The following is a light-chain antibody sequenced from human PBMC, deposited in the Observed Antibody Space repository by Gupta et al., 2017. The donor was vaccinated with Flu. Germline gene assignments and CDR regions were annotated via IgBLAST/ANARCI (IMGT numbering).Light chain of an antibody. J-gene: IGKJ1*01. V-gene: IGKV1-39*01. Sequence: DIPMTQSPSSLSAFVGDTVTMTCRASQTIVIYLNWYQQKPGKAPKLLIYAASSLQSGVPSRFNGSGSGADFTLSISSLQAEDFATYYCQQSHSPPWTFGQGTKVEIK. CDR3: QQSHSPPWT. CDR1: QTIVIY. CDR2: AAS.